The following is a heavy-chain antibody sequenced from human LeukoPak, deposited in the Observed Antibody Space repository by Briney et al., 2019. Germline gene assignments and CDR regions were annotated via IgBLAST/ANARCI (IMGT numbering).Heavy chain of an antibody. D-gene: IGHD3-22*01. J-gene: IGHJ4*02. V-gene: IGHV1-18*01. CDR1: GYTFTSYG. CDR3: ATELGSDYDWAVPFDF. Sequence: ASVKVSCKASGYTFTSYGISWVRQAPGQGLEWMGWISAYNGNTNYAQKLQGRVTLTTDTSTSTAYMELRSLRSDDTAVYYCATELGSDYDWAVPFDFWGQGTLVTVSS. CDR2: ISAYNGNT.